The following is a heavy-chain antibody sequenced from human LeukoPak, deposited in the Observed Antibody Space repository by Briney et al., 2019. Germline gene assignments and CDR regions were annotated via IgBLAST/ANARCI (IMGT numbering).Heavy chain of an antibody. D-gene: IGHD1-14*01. CDR2: IRTKVYGGTT. V-gene: IGHV3-49*04. CDR1: GFTVSSNY. Sequence: GESLKISCAVSGFTVSSNYMSWVRQSPGKGLEWVGFIRTKVYGGTTEYAASVKGRFTISRDDSKSIAYLQMNTLKTEDTAVYYCTKGPTGDSWGQGTLVTVSS. CDR3: TKGPTGDS. J-gene: IGHJ4*02.